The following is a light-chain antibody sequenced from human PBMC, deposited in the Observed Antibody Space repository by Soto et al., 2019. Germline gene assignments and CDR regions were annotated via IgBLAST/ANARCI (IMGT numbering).Light chain of an antibody. CDR1: SSDVGDYNY. CDR3: SSGTSSNTVV. Sequence: QSALTQPASVSGSPGQSSTISCTGTSSDVGDYNYVSWYQQHPGKAPKLIIYDVSNRPSGVSNRFSGSKSGNTASLTISGLQDEDEADYYCSSGTSSNTVVFGGGTKLTVL. CDR2: DVS. J-gene: IGLJ3*02. V-gene: IGLV2-14*01.